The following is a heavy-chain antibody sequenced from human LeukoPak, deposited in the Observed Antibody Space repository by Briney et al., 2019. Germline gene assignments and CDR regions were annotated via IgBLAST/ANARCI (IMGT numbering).Heavy chain of an antibody. D-gene: IGHD5-18*01. CDR2: IIPIFGTA. J-gene: IGHJ4*02. V-gene: IGHV1-69*13. CDR1: GGTFSSYA. Sequence: SVKVSCKVSGGTFSSYAISWVRQAPGQGLEWMGGIIPIFGTANYAQKFQGRVTITADESTSTAYMELSSLRSEDTAVYYCAVAGYSYGYGFDYWGQGTLVTVSS. CDR3: AVAGYSYGYGFDY.